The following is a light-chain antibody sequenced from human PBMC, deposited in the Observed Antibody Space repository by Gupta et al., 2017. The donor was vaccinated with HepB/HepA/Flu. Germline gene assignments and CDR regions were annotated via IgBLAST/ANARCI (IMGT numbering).Light chain of an antibody. CDR3: CSYAGRSSVI. CDR2: GVT. CDR1: SSDVGGYNI. V-gene: IGLV2-23*02. Sequence: QSALTQPASVSGSPGQSITIPCTGTSSDVGGYNIVSWFQQYPGKAPKLIIYGVTKRPSGISSRFSGSKSGNTASLRISGLQSEDEADYFCCSYAGRSSVIFGGGTKLAVL. J-gene: IGLJ2*01.